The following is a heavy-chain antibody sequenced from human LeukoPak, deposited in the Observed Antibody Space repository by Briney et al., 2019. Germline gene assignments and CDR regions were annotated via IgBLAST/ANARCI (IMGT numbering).Heavy chain of an antibody. CDR2: VSNGGDRT. CDR1: GFPFSSYD. J-gene: IGHJ4*02. CDR3: AKDLTLSSGWWGFEY. Sequence: PGGSQGLSCAASGFPFSSYDMSWVRQAPGKGLEWVSAVSNGGDRTYYVDSVKGRFTISRDNSKNTLYLQMNSLRAEDTAVYYCAKDLTLSSGWWGFEYWGQGTLVTVSS. D-gene: IGHD6-19*01. V-gene: IGHV3-23*01.